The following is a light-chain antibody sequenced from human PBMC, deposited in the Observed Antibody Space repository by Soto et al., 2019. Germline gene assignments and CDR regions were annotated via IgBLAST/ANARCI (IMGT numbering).Light chain of an antibody. CDR2: GAS. V-gene: IGKV3-20*01. CDR3: QQYGSSPWT. Sequence: VLTQSPATLSSFPGDRVTLSCRASQSVSSNLAWYQQKPGQAPRLLIYGASTRATGIPDRFSGSGSGTDFTLTISRLEPEDFEVYYCQQYGSSPWTFGQGTKVDIK. J-gene: IGKJ1*01. CDR1: QSVSSN.